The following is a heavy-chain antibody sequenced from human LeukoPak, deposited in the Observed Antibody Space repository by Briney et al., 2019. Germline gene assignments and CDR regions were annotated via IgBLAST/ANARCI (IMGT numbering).Heavy chain of an antibody. D-gene: IGHD5-12*01. CDR3: ARDSDRVDRRGGWSDP. CDR2: IIPVVGIT. CDR1: GVTFSSYA. Sequence: SCTASGVTFSSYAISWVRQAPGQGLEWVGRIIPVVGITYYAHTVQGRFTITRDKSTSTVYLQMSSLRSEDTAVYYCARDSDRVDRRGGWSDPWGQGTLVTVSS. J-gene: IGHJ5*02. V-gene: IGHV1-69*04.